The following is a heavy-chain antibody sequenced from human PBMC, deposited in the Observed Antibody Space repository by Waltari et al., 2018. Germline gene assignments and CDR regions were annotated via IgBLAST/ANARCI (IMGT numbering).Heavy chain of an antibody. CDR1: EFNFNNYW. V-gene: IGHV3-7*01. CDR2: IKHDGTES. CDR3: SVSLNS. J-gene: IGHJ4*02. Sequence: EVQLVDAGVGLVQPGGPLRLSFAAAEFNFNNYWMDWVRQAPGKGLEWVANIKHDGTESHYVGSVKGRFTVSRDNAHNLLYLQMDSLRVEDTAVYYCSVSLNSWGQGTLVTVSS.